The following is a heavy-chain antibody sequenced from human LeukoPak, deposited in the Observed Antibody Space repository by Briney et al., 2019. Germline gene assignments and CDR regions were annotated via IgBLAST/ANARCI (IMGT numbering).Heavy chain of an antibody. CDR1: GGSFSGYY. Sequence: PSETLSLTCAVYGGSFSGYYWSWIRQPPGKGLEWIGEINHSGSTNYNPSLKSRVTISVDTSKNQFSLKLSSVTAAGTAVYYCARVWGRGYSSSWYRYWGQGTLVTVSS. D-gene: IGHD6-13*01. CDR3: ARVWGRGYSSSWYRY. V-gene: IGHV4-34*01. J-gene: IGHJ4*02. CDR2: INHSGST.